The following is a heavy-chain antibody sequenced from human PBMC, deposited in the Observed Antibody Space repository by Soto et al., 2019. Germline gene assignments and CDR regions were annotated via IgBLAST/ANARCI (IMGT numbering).Heavy chain of an antibody. J-gene: IGHJ3*02. CDR3: ARDGQYRTDGFDI. V-gene: IGHV3-23*01. Sequence: EAQLLESGGELIQPGGSLRLSCAASGFTYSSHGMSWVRQAPGKGLEWIAGLSRGGGSTYYADSVKGRFTISRDNSKNTLDLIMNSLRVEDTALYSCARDGQYRTDGFDIWGQGTMVTVSS. D-gene: IGHD5-12*01. CDR2: LSRGGGST. CDR1: GFTYSSHG.